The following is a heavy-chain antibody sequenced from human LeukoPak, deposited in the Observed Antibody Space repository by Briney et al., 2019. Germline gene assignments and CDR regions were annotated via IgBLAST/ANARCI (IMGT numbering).Heavy chain of an antibody. V-gene: IGHV3-15*01. CDR1: GFTFSNAW. CDR2: IFSKAHGETT. Sequence: GGSLSLSCAASGFTFSNAWMSWVRQAPGKGLEWVGRIFSKAHGETTDYGAPVKGRFTISRDDSKNTVYLQVNSLETEDTGMYYCVTYYDGSGDYWGRGTVVSVSS. D-gene: IGHD3-22*01. CDR3: VTYYDGSGDY. J-gene: IGHJ4*02.